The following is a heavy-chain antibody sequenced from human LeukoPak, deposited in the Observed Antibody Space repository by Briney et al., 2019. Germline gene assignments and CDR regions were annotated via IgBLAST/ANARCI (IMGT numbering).Heavy chain of an antibody. V-gene: IGHV4-34*01. CDR2: INHSGST. D-gene: IGHD2-15*01. Sequence: SETLSLTCAVYGGSFSGYYWSWIRQPPGKGLEWIGEINHSGSTNYNPSLKSRVTISVDTSKNQFSLKLSFVTAADTAVYYCARGGRSPDIVVVVAAMYYFDYWGQGTLVTVSS. CDR1: GGSFSGYY. J-gene: IGHJ4*02. CDR3: ARGGRSPDIVVVVAAMYYFDY.